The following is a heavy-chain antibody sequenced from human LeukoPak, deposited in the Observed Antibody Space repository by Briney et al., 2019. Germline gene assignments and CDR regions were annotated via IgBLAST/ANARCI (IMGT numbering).Heavy chain of an antibody. V-gene: IGHV1-18*01. J-gene: IGHJ4*02. CDR3: ARGLQRYYDSSGYYYYFDY. D-gene: IGHD3-22*01. CDR2: ISAYNGNT. Sequence: ASVKVSCKASGYTFTSYGISWVRQAPGQGLEWMGWISAYNGNTNYAQKLQGRVTMTTDTSTSTAYMELRSLRSDDTAVYYCARGLQRYYDSSGYYYYFDYWGQGTLVTVSS. CDR1: GYTFTSYG.